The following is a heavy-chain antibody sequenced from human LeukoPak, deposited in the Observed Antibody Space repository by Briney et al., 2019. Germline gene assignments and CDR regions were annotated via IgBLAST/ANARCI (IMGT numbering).Heavy chain of an antibody. CDR1: GGSISSYY. J-gene: IGHJ4*02. Sequence: SETLSLTCTVSGGSISSYYWSWIRQPPGKGLEWIGYIYYSGSTNYNPSLKSRVTISVDTSKNQFSLKLSSVTAADTAVYYCARLTTMVRGVIAFDYWGQGTLVTVPS. V-gene: IGHV4-59*01. CDR3: ARLTTMVRGVIAFDY. D-gene: IGHD3-10*01. CDR2: IYYSGST.